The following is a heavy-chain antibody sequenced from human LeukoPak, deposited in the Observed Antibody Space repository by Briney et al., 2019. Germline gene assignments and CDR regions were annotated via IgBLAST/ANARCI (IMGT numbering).Heavy chain of an antibody. CDR3: AREIYCSSTSCSGKGWFDP. Sequence: PGGSLRLSCAASGFTVSSNYMSWVRQAPGKGLEWVSVIYSGGSTYYADSVKGRFTISRDNSKNTLYLQMNSLRAEDTAVYYCAREIYCSSTSCSGKGWFDPWGQGTLVTVSS. V-gene: IGHV3-53*01. J-gene: IGHJ5*02. CDR1: GFTVSSNY. D-gene: IGHD2-2*01. CDR2: IYSGGST.